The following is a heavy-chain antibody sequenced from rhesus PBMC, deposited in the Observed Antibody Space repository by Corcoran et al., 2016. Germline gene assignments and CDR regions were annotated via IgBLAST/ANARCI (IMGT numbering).Heavy chain of an antibody. J-gene: IGHJ3*01. Sequence: QVKLQQWGEGLMKPSETLSLTCAVYGGSIRARYYLSWLRQAPGKGLEWSGNIDGNGASTSFNPSLKNRTTISKDTSKNQFSLKLRSVTAADTAVYYCARRGVDTFDFWGQGLRVTVSS. V-gene: IGHV4-73*01. CDR1: GGSIRARYY. CDR2: IDGNGAST. D-gene: IGHD3-34*01. CDR3: ARRGVDTFDF.